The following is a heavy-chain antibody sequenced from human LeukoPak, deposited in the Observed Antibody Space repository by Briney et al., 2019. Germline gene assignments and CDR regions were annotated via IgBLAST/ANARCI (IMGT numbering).Heavy chain of an antibody. CDR2: IYYSGST. J-gene: IGHJ6*03. D-gene: IGHD4-17*01. CDR3: ARDGAGRHGAVTNCGRGYYYYMDV. Sequence: SETLSLTCTGSGDSISSSSYYWGWIRQPPGKGLERIGYIYYSGSTNYNPSLKSRVTISVDTPKNQFSLKLSSVTAADTAVYYCARDGAGRHGAVTNCGRGYYYYMDVWGKGTTVTVSS. CDR1: GDSISSSSYY. V-gene: IGHV4-61*01.